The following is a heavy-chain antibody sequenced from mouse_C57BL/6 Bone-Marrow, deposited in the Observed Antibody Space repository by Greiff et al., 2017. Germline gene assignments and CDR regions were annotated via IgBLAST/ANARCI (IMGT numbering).Heavy chain of an antibody. V-gene: IGHV3-6*01. J-gene: IGHJ2*01. CDR2: ISYDGSN. CDR1: GYSITSGYY. CDR3: ARWGLRRDD. Sequence: EVKLQESGPGLVKPSQSLSLTCSVTGYSITSGYYWNWIRQFPGNKLEWMGYISYDGSNNYNPSLKNRISITRDTSKNQFFLKLNSVTTEDTATYYCARWGLRRDDWGQGTTLTVSS. D-gene: IGHD2-4*01.